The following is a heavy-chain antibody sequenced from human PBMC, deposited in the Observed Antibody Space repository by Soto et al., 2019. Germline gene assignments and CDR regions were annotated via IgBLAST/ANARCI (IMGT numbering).Heavy chain of an antibody. Sequence: SETLSLTCAVYGGSFSGYYWSWIRQPPGKGLEWIGEINHSGSTNYNPSLKSRVTISVDTSKNQFSLKLSSVTAADTAVYYCASVRSSSFAGEENWFDPWGQGTLVTVSS. CDR1: GGSFSGYY. J-gene: IGHJ5*02. V-gene: IGHV4-34*01. CDR2: INHSGST. D-gene: IGHD6-6*01. CDR3: ASVRSSSFAGEENWFDP.